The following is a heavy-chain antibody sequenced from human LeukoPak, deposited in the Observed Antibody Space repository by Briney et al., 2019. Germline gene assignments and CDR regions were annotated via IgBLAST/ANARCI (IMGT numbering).Heavy chain of an antibody. CDR2: INHSGST. J-gene: IGHJ5*02. CDR3: ARGPRYFDWLSRRSTWFAP. Sequence: PSETLSLTCAVYGGSFSGYYWSWIRQPPGKGLEWIGEINHSGSTNYNPSLKSRVTISVDTSKNQFSLKLSSVTAADTAVYYCARGPRYFDWLSRRSTWFAPWGQGTLVTVYS. CDR1: GGSFSGYY. D-gene: IGHD3-9*01. V-gene: IGHV4-34*01.